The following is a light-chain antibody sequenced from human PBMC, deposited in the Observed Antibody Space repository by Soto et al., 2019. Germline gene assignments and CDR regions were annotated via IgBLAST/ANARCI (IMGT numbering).Light chain of an antibody. CDR3: QQYNSWT. J-gene: IGKJ1*01. Sequence: DIQMTQSPSTLSASVGDRVTITCRASQSIGSWLAWYQQKPGKAPKLLIYDASTLESGVPSRFSGSGSGAEFTLTISSLQADDFATYYCQQYNSWTFCQGTRVEVK. CDR1: QSIGSW. CDR2: DAS. V-gene: IGKV1-5*01.